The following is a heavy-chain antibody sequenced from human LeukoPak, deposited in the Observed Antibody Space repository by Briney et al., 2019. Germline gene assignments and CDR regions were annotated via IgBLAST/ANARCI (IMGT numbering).Heavy chain of an antibody. V-gene: IGHV3-20*04. D-gene: IGHD1-7*01. J-gene: IGHJ4*02. CDR1: GFTFDDYG. Sequence: GESLQISCAASGFTFDDYGMSWVRQAPGQGLEWVSGINWNGGSTGYADSVKGRFTISGDNAKNSLYLQMNSLRAEDTALYYCAKDDSSITGTKRHWGQGTLVAVSS. CDR3: AKDDSSITGTKRH. CDR2: INWNGGST.